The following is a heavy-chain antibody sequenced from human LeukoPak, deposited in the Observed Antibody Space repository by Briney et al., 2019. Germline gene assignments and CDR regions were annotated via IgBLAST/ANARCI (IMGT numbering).Heavy chain of an antibody. CDR3: ARGPVLRYFAPLTNWFDP. D-gene: IGHD3-9*01. Sequence: ASVKVSCKASGYTFTSYDINWVRQATGQGLEWMGWMNPNSGNTGYAQKSQGRVTMTRNTSISTAYMELSSLRSEDTAVYYCARGPVLRYFAPLTNWFDPWGQGTLVTVSS. V-gene: IGHV1-8*01. CDR1: GYTFTSYD. J-gene: IGHJ5*02. CDR2: MNPNSGNT.